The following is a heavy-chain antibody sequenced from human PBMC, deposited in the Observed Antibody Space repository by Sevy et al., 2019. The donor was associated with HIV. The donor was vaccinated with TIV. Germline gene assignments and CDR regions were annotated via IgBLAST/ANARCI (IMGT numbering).Heavy chain of an antibody. Sequence: GGSLRLSCAASGFTFSTYTMNWVRQAPGKGLEWVSSISFSNNYIYYTDSVKGRFTISRDNSKNSVYLEMNSLRAEDTAVYYCVRPYGSGSWEAFDLWGQGTLVTVSS. J-gene: IGHJ3*01. CDR2: ISFSNNYI. V-gene: IGHV3-21*01. CDR1: GFTFSTYT. D-gene: IGHD3-10*01. CDR3: VRPYGSGSWEAFDL.